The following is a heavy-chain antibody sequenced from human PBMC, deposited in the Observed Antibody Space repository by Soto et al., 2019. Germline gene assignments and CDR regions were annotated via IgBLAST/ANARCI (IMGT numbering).Heavy chain of an antibody. Sequence: GGSLRLSCAASGFTFSSYGMHWVRQAPGKGLEWVAVIWYDGSNKYYADSVKGRFTISRDNSKNTLYLQMNSLRAEDTAVYYGARAIFGVVDMDVWGKGTTVTVSS. CDR2: IWYDGSNK. V-gene: IGHV3-33*01. D-gene: IGHD3-3*01. CDR1: GFTFSSYG. J-gene: IGHJ6*03. CDR3: ARAIFGVVDMDV.